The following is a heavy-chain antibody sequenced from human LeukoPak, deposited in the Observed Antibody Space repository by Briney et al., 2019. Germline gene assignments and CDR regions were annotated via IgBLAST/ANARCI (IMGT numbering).Heavy chain of an antibody. CDR2: INPNTGGT. Sequence: ASVKVSCKASGYTFTGYYMHWVRQAPGQGLEWMGWINPNTGGTTYAQNFQGRVTMTRDTSISTACMELSRLKSDDTAVYYCARGPTVTTDYWGQGTLVTVSS. CDR3: ARGPTVTTDY. D-gene: IGHD4-17*01. CDR1: GYTFTGYY. V-gene: IGHV1-2*02. J-gene: IGHJ4*02.